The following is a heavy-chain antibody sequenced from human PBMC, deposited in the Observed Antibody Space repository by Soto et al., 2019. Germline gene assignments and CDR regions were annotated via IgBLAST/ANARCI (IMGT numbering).Heavy chain of an antibody. CDR3: ARDGDYYGMDV. Sequence: GGSLRLSCAFSGFTSTDHALTWVRQAPGKGLEWVAFTTSHSYGGTTDYAASVKGRFTISRADSKSIAYLQMNSLQIADTAIYYCARDGDYYGMDVWGQGTTVTVSS. J-gene: IGHJ6*02. D-gene: IGHD3-3*01. CDR2: TTSHSYGGTT. CDR1: GFTSTDHA. V-gene: IGHV3-49*04.